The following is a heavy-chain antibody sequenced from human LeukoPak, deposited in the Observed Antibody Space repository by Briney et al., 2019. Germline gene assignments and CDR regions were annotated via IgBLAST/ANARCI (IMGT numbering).Heavy chain of an antibody. D-gene: IGHD3-3*01. CDR1: GYTFTSYY. J-gene: IGHJ6*03. Sequence: ASVKVSCKASGYTFTSYYMHWVRQAPGQGLEWMGGVIPIFGTANYAHKFQGRITLTGDKSTSTAYMELSSLRSEDTAVYYCASVEWDSPSTIRYYYYMDVWGKGTTVTVSS. V-gene: IGHV1-69*06. CDR3: ASVEWDSPSTIRYYYYMDV. CDR2: VIPIFGTA.